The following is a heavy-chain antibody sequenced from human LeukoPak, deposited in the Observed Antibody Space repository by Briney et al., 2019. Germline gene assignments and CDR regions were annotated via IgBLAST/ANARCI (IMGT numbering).Heavy chain of an antibody. D-gene: IGHD5-18*01. CDR1: GFSLSTSGVG. V-gene: IGHV2-5*02. CDR3: ARRREPEGYSYGSYYFDY. Sequence: SGPTLVNPTQTLTLTCTFSGFSLSTSGVGVGWIRQPPGKALEWLALIYWDDDKRYSPSLKSRLTITKDTSKNQVVLTMTNMDPVDTATYYCARRREPEGYSYGSYYFDYWGQGTLVTVSS. J-gene: IGHJ4*02. CDR2: IYWDDDK.